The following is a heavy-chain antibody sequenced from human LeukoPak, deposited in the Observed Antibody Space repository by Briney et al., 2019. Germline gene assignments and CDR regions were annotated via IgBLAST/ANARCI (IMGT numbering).Heavy chain of an antibody. J-gene: IGHJ4*02. V-gene: IGHV3-53*01. CDR2: IYRDGST. CDR3: AKDPGYEATIVFDY. D-gene: IGHD5-12*01. CDR1: GFIVGNNY. Sequence: GGSLRLSCAASGFIVGNNYMSWVRQAPGKGLEWVSVIYRDGSTYYADSVKGRFTISRDNSKNTLFLQTNSLRAEDTAVYYCAKDPGYEATIVFDYWGQGTLVTVSS.